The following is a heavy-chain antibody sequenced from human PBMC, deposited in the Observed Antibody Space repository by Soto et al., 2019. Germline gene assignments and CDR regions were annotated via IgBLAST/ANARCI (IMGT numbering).Heavy chain of an antibody. CDR1: GGSFSGYY. Sequence: SETLSLTCAVYGGSFSGYYWSWIRQPPGKGLEWIGEINHSGSTNYNPSLKSRVTISVDTSKNQFSLKLSSVTAADTAVYYCARCRLTMGRGVIITHYFYGMDVWGQGTTVTVSS. CDR3: ARCRLTMGRGVIITHYFYGMDV. V-gene: IGHV4-34*01. D-gene: IGHD3-10*01. J-gene: IGHJ6*02. CDR2: INHSGST.